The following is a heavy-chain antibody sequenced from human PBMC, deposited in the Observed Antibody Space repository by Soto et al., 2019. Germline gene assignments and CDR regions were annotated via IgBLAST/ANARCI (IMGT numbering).Heavy chain of an antibody. D-gene: IGHD1-26*01. CDR1: GFTFSNYA. CDR2: ISGSGGST. Sequence: LRLSCAASGFTFSNYAMNWVRQAPGKGLEWVSVISGSGGSTYYADSVKGRFTISRDNSKNTLYLQMNSLRAEDTAVYYCAKRAWGLWQNDYWGQGTLVTVSS. J-gene: IGHJ4*02. V-gene: IGHV3-23*01. CDR3: AKRAWGLWQNDY.